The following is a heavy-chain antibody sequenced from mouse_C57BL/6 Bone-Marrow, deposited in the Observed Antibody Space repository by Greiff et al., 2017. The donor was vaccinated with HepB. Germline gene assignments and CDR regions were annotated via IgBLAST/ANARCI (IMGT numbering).Heavy chain of an antibody. CDR2: IYPGSGST. Sequence: QVQLQQPGAELVKPGASVKMSCKASGYSFTSYWITWVKQRPGQGLEWIGDIYPGSGSTNYNEKFKSKATLTVDTSSSTAYMQLSSLTSEDSAVYYCARESCFYYAMDYWGQGTSVTVSS. V-gene: IGHV1-55*01. CDR3: ARESCFYYAMDY. J-gene: IGHJ4*01. CDR1: GYSFTSYW. D-gene: IGHD3-3*01.